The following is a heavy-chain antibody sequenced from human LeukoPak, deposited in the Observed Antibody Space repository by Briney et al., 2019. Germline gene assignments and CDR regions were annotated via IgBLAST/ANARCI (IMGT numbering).Heavy chain of an antibody. Sequence: ASVKVSCKVSGCTLTELSMHWVRQAPGKGLEWMGGFDPEDGETIYAQKFQGRVTMTEDTPTDTAYMELSSLRSEDTAVYYCATEGMVRGASRPYYFDYWGQGTLVTVSS. CDR1: GCTLTELS. V-gene: IGHV1-24*01. CDR2: FDPEDGET. D-gene: IGHD3-10*01. J-gene: IGHJ4*02. CDR3: ATEGMVRGASRPYYFDY.